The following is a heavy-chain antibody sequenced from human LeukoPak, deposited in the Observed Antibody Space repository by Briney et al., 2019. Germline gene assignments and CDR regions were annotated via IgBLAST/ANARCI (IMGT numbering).Heavy chain of an antibody. J-gene: IGHJ5*02. CDR1: GYTFTSYY. Sequence: ASVKVSCKASGYTFTSYYMHWVRQAPGQGLEWMGIINPSGGSTSYAQKFQGRVTMTRDTSTSTVYMELSSLRSEDTAVYYCARDRSYDSSQYNWFDPWGQGTLVTVSS. CDR3: ARDRSYDSSQYNWFDP. D-gene: IGHD3-22*01. CDR2: INPSGGST. V-gene: IGHV1-46*01.